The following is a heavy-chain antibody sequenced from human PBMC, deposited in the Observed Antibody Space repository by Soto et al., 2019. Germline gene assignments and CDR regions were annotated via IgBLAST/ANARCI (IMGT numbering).Heavy chain of an antibody. CDR3: AREHYYDSSGYYYDWFDP. V-gene: IGHV4-30-4*01. Sequence: PSETLSLTCTVSGGSISSGDYYWSWVRQPPGKGLEWIGYIYYSGSTYYNPSLKSRVTISVDTSKNQFSLKLSSVTAADTAVYYCAREHYYDSSGYYYDWFDPWGQGTLVTVSS. D-gene: IGHD3-22*01. CDR2: IYYSGST. CDR1: GGSISSGDYY. J-gene: IGHJ5*02.